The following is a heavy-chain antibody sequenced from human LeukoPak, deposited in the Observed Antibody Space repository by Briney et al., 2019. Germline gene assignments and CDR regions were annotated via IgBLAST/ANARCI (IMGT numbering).Heavy chain of an antibody. D-gene: IGHD6-6*01. J-gene: IGHJ4*02. CDR1: GFTSSSYG. CDR3: ARGLSGYASSLGY. Sequence: GGSLRLSCAASGFTSSSYGMHWVRQAPGKGLVWVSRINSDGSSTSYADSVRGRFSISRDNAKNTLYLQMNSLRAEDTAVYYCARGLSGYASSLGYWGQGTLVTVSA. CDR2: INSDGSST. V-gene: IGHV3-74*01.